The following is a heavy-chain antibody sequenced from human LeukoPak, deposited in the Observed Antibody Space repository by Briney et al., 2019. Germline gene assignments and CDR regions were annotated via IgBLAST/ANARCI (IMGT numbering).Heavy chain of an antibody. CDR3: ARGILLWFGESRYYFDY. CDR2: IYYSGST. Sequence: SETLSLICTVSGGSISSGGYYWSWIRQHPGKGLEWIGYIYYSGSTYYNPSLKSRVTISVDTSKNQFSLKLSSVTAADTAVYYCARGILLWFGESRYYFDYWGQGTLVTVSS. CDR1: GGSISSGGYY. V-gene: IGHV4-31*03. D-gene: IGHD3-10*01. J-gene: IGHJ4*02.